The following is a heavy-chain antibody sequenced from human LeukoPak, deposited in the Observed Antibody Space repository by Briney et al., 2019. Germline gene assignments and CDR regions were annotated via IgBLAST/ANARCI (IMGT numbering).Heavy chain of an antibody. V-gene: IGHV5-51*01. CDR2: INPGDSDT. J-gene: IGHJ6*02. Sequence: GESLKISCKGSGYSFTSYYIAWVRQLPGKGLEWMGIINPGDSDTRYSPSFEGQVTISADKSITIAYLQWSSLKASDSAMYYCARHGHYGMDVCGQGTTFTVS. CDR1: GYSFTSYY. CDR3: ARHGHYGMDV.